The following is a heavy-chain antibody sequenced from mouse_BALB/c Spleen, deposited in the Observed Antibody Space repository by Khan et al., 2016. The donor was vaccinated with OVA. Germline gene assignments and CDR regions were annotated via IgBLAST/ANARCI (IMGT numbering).Heavy chain of an antibody. CDR1: GFSLNSYG. J-gene: IGHJ3*01. Sequence: VQLQESGPGLVAPSQSLSITCTVSGFSLNSYGIHWVRQPPGKGLEWLGVIWAGGSPNHNSALMSRLSISKDNSKSQVFLKMNSLQTDDTARYYCARPFYYGAWFAYWGQGTLVTVSA. CDR2: IWAGGSP. CDR3: ARPFYYGAWFAY. V-gene: IGHV2-9*02. D-gene: IGHD1-1*02.